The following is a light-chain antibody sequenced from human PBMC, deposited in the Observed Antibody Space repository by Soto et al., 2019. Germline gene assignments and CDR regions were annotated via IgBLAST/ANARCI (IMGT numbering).Light chain of an antibody. Sequence: QSVLAQPASVSVSPGQSITISCTGTSSDVGHYNYVSWFQQHPGKVPKLLIYDVSSWPSGIPDRFSGSKSGNTASLTISGLQAEDEADYYCSSFTTSSTFVFGTGTKVTVL. J-gene: IGLJ1*01. CDR1: SSDVGHYNY. CDR2: DVS. V-gene: IGLV2-14*01. CDR3: SSFTTSSTFV.